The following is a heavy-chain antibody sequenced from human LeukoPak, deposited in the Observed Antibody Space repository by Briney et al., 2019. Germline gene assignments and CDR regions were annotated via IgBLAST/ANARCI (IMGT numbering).Heavy chain of an antibody. V-gene: IGHV1-8*03. CDR1: GYTFTNYD. CDR2: MNPNSGDT. CDR3: ARGLWYYDSSGYH. D-gene: IGHD3-22*01. Sequence: GASVKVSCKASGYTFTNYDINWVRQATGQGLEWMGWMNPNSGDTAYAQNFQGRVTITRSTSLSTAYMELSSLRSEDTAVYYCARGLWYYDSSGYHWGQGTLVTVSS. J-gene: IGHJ5*02.